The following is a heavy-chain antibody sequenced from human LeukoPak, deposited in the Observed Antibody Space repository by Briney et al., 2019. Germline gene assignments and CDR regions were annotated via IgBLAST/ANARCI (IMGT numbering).Heavy chain of an antibody. CDR2: IYYTGNT. Sequence: SETLSLTCTVSGISISSSNSYWGWIRQPPGKGLEWIGSIYYTGNTYYNASLKSRVTISIDTSKNQFSLKLSSVTAADTAVYYCARVKAGYMDVWGKGTTVTVSS. CDR1: GISISSSNSY. CDR3: ARVKAGYMDV. J-gene: IGHJ6*03. V-gene: IGHV4-39*01.